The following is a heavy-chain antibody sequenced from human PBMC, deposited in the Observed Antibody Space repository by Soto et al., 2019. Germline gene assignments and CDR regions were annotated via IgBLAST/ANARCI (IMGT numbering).Heavy chain of an antibody. Sequence: QGQLVQSGAEVKKPGSSVKVSCKASGGSFRTYAINWVRQAPGQGLEWMGGIIPMLSAPTYPQKFQGRLTITADESTTTVYMELSSLTSEDTAVYYCARVGPPSPSVIWFFDLWGRGTLVTVSS. CDR3: ARVGPPSPSVIWFFDL. D-gene: IGHD2-21*01. J-gene: IGHJ2*01. V-gene: IGHV1-69*01. CDR1: GGSFRTYA. CDR2: IIPMLSAP.